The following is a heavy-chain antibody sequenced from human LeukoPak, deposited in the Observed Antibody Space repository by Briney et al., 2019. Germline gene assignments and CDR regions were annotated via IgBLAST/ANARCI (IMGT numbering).Heavy chain of an antibody. CDR1: GFTLSSND. V-gene: IGHV3-66*01. CDR3: LRGDRRDY. Sequence: GGSLRLSCAASGFTLSSNDMSWVRQAPGKGLEWVSLIYSGRSTYYADSVKGRFIISRDNSKNTLYLQMNSLRAEDTAVYYCLRGDRRDYWGQGTLVTVSS. J-gene: IGHJ4*02. CDR2: IYSGRST.